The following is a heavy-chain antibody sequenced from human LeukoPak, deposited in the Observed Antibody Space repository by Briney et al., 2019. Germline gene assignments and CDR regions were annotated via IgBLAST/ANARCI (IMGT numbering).Heavy chain of an antibody. V-gene: IGHV4-59*01. CDR1: GDSFSRYY. CDR3: ARTGYSGYDFRD. D-gene: IGHD5-12*01. Sequence: SETLSLTCNVSGDSFSRYYWNWIRQPPGKRLEWIGCIYNSGTIKYNPSLKSRVTISVDTSKNQFSLKLSSVTAADTAVYYCARTGYSGYDFRDWGQGTLVTVSS. J-gene: IGHJ4*02. CDR2: IYNSGTI.